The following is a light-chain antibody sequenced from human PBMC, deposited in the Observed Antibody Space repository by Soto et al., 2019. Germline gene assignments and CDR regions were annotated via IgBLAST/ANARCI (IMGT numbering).Light chain of an antibody. CDR2: GAS. CDR1: QSVNSNY. V-gene: IGKV3-20*01. J-gene: IGKJ1*01. CDR3: QQYDSTPPT. Sequence: EIVLTQSPGTLSLSPGERATLSCRASQSVNSNYLAWYQRKPGQATRLLIYGASNRATDIPYRFSASGSGTDFTLTITRLEAEDFAVYYCQQYDSTPPTFGQGTKVE.